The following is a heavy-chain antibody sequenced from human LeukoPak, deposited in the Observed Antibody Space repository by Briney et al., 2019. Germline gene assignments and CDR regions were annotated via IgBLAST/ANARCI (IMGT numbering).Heavy chain of an antibody. CDR3: ARMGSGYYHFDY. CDR2: IWYDGSNK. CDR1: GFTFSNYG. J-gene: IGHJ4*02. Sequence: GRSLRLSCAASGFTFSNYGMHWVRQAPGKGLEWVAVIWYDGSNKYYADSVKGRFTISRDNSKNTLYLQMNSLRAEDTAVYYCARMGSGYYHFDYWGQGTLVTVSS. D-gene: IGHD3-22*01. V-gene: IGHV3-33*01.